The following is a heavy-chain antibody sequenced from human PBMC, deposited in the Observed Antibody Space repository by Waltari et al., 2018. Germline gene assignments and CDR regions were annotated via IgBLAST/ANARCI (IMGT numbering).Heavy chain of an antibody. CDR3: ARTCISAACYMIY. J-gene: IGHJ4*02. V-gene: IGHV1-18*01. CDR2: INTQNGST. CDR1: GDTFTSRG. Sequence: QVQLVQSGGEMKEPGASVKVSCKASGDTFTSRGINWVRQAPGQGLEWMGWINTQNGSTNYAQNLQGRVTMTADTSTTTAYMELRSLKSDDTAIYYCARTCISAACYMIYWGQGTLVTVSA. D-gene: IGHD2-2*02.